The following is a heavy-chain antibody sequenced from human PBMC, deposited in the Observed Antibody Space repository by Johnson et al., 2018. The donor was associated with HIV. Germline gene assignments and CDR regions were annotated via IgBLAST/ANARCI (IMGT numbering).Heavy chain of an antibody. CDR3: ARDDDYSKVRAFDI. CDR1: GFTFSSYW. Sequence: VQLVESGGGLVQPGGSLRLSCAASGFTFSSYWMSWVRQAPGKGLEWVANIKQDGSEKYYVDSVTGRFTISRDNAKSSLYLQMNSLRAEDTAVYYCARDDDYSKVRAFDIWGQGTMVTVSS. V-gene: IGHV3-7*01. J-gene: IGHJ3*02. D-gene: IGHD4-11*01. CDR2: IKQDGSEK.